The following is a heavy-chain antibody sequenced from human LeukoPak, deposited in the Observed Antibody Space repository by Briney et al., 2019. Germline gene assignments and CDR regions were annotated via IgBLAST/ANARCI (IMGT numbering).Heavy chain of an antibody. CDR1: GFTFSSYW. D-gene: IGHD6-13*01. CDR3: ARSSSSWINRVPYYFDY. V-gene: IGHV3-7*01. J-gene: IGHJ4*02. Sequence: PGGSLRLSCAASGFTFSSYWMSWVRQAPGKGLEWVANIKQDGSEKYYVDSVKGRFTISRDNAKNSLYLQMNSLRAEDTAVYYCARSSSSWINRVPYYFDYWGQGTLVTVSS. CDR2: IKQDGSEK.